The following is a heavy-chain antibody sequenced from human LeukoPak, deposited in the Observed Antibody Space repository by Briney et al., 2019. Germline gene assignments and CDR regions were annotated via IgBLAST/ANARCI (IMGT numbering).Heavy chain of an antibody. J-gene: IGHJ3*02. CDR2: ISSISSYI. CDR3: AKPTSGSIPTTTDAFDI. CDR1: GFTFSSYS. D-gene: IGHD3-10*01. V-gene: IGHV3-21*01. Sequence: GGSLRLSCAASGFTFSSYSMNWVRQAPGKGLEWVSSISSISSYIYYADSVKGRFTISRDNAKNSLYLQMNSLRADDTAVYYCAKPTSGSIPTTTDAFDIWGQGTMVTVSS.